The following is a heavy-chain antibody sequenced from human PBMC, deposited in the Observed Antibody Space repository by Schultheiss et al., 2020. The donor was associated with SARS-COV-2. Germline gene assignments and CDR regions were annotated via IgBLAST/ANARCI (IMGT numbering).Heavy chain of an antibody. CDR1: GFTVSSNY. V-gene: IGHV3-66*01. D-gene: IGHD4/OR15-4a*01. Sequence: GGSLRLSCAASGFTVSSNYMSWVRQAPGKGLEWVSVIYSGGSTYYADSVKGRFTISRDNPKNTLYLQMNSLSVEDTALYFCARGRAEKYYGALDVWGQGALVTVSS. CDR2: IYSGGST. CDR3: ARGRAEKYYGALDV. J-gene: IGHJ4*02.